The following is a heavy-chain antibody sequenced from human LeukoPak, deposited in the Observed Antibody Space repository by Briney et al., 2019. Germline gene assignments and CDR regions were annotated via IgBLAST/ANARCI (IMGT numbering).Heavy chain of an antibody. CDR3: ARGRKYVATIIN. Sequence: PSETLSLTCAVYGGSFSGYYWSWIRQPAGKGLEWIGRIYTSGSTNYNPSLKSRVSISVDTSKNQFSLKLSSVTAADTAVYYCARGRKYVATIINWGQGTLVTVSS. CDR2: IYTSGST. CDR1: GGSFSGYY. J-gene: IGHJ4*02. V-gene: IGHV4-59*10. D-gene: IGHD5-24*01.